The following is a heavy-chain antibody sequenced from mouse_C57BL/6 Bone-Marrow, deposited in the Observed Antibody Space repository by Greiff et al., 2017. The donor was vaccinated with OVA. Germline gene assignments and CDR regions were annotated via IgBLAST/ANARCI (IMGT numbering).Heavy chain of an antibody. CDR3: TRGVTTVVAHFDY. J-gene: IGHJ2*01. D-gene: IGHD1-1*01. CDR2: IYPGNSDT. V-gene: IGHV1-5*01. Sequence: EVQLQQSGTVLARPGASVKMSCKTSGYTFTSYWMHWVKQRPGQGLEWIGAIYPGNSDTSYNQKFKGKAKLTAVTSASTAYMELGSLTNEDSAVYYCTRGVTTVVAHFDYWGQGTTLTVSS. CDR1: GYTFTSYW.